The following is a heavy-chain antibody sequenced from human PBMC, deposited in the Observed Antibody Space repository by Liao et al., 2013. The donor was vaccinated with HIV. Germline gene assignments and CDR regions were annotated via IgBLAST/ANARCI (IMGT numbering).Heavy chain of an antibody. CDR3: ARDHYDILTGYYNRGFDY. J-gene: IGHJ4*02. CDR1: GGSISSYY. CDR2: IYTSGST. D-gene: IGHD3-9*01. V-gene: IGHV4-4*07. Sequence: QVQLQESGPGLVKPSETLSLTCTVSGGSISSYYWSWIRQPAGKGLEWIGRIYTSGSTNYNPSLKSRVTMSVDTSKNQFSLKLSSVTAADTAVYYCARDHYDILTGYYNRGFDYWGQGTLVTVSS.